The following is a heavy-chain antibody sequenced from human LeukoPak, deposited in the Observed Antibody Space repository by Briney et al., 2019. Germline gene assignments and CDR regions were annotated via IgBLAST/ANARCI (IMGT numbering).Heavy chain of an antibody. J-gene: IGHJ4*02. Sequence: GGSLRLSCAASGFTVSSNYMSWVRQAPGTGLEWVSVIYSGGSTYYADSVKGRFTISRDNSKNTLYLQMNSLRAEDTAVYYCARVVADYLFFDYWGQGTLVTVSS. CDR1: GFTVSSNY. D-gene: IGHD2-15*01. V-gene: IGHV3-53*05. CDR2: IYSGGST. CDR3: ARVVADYLFFDY.